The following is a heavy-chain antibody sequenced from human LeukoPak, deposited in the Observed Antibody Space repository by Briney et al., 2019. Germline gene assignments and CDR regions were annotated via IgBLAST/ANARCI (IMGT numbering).Heavy chain of an antibody. D-gene: IGHD2-21*02. CDR1: GFSFSGHS. Sequence: PGGSLRLSCAASGFSFSGHSMTWIRQAPGKGLEFISYISAGGSLKYSADSVRGRFTISRDNAGNSLYLQMNSVRAEDTAVYYCARDSLGCGGDCYTFDNWGQGILVTVFS. CDR3: ARDSLGCGGDCYTFDN. CDR2: ISAGGSLK. V-gene: IGHV3-11*01. J-gene: IGHJ4*02.